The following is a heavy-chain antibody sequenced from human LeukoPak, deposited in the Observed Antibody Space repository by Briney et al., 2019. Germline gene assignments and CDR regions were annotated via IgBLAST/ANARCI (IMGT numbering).Heavy chain of an antibody. V-gene: IGHV1-3*01. CDR3: ARAYCSDDNCPLGGY. Sequence: GASVKVSCKTSGYTFTNFAIYWMRQAPGQRLEWLGWVYAGNGNTKFSQKLQGRVTITRDTSAGMVYMELNSLTSEDTAVYYCARAYCSDDNCPLGGYWGQGTLVTVSS. D-gene: IGHD2-15*01. J-gene: IGHJ4*02. CDR2: VYAGNGNT. CDR1: GYTFTNFA.